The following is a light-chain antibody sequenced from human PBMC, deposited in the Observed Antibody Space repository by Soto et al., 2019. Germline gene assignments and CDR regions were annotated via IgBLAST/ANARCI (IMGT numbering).Light chain of an antibody. CDR2: TAS. V-gene: IGKV1-5*03. CDR1: QSISTW. Sequence: DIQMTQSPSTLSAFVGDRVTITCRASQSISTWLAWYQQKPGKAPKLLIYTASTLEDGGPSRFSGSGSGTEITPTISSQQADYISAYYWQHYQSYPCTFGQGTKVEIK. J-gene: IGKJ1*01. CDR3: QHYQSYPCT.